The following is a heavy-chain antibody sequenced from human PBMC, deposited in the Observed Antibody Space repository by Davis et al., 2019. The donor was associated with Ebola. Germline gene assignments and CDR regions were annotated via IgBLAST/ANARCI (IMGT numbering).Heavy chain of an antibody. CDR3: AKDFNWFSLDV. Sequence: PGGSLRLSCVGSGFTFSSHGMHWVRQTPGKGLEWVAGFWANGVTKNYGDSVKGRFIISRDNWKSTLYLEMSSLGVEDTGVYYCAKDFNWFSLDVCGQGTTVTVSS. V-gene: IGHV3-33*06. D-gene: IGHD3-10*01. J-gene: IGHJ6*02. CDR1: GFTFSSHG. CDR2: FWANGVTK.